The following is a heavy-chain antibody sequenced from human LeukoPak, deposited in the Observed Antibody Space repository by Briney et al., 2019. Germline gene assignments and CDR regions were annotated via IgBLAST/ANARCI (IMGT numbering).Heavy chain of an antibody. D-gene: IGHD6-13*01. CDR1: GFTFDDYA. Sequence: GGSLRLSCAASGFTFDDYAMHWVRQAPGKGPEWVSGISWNSGSIGYADSVKGRFTISRDNAKNSLYLQMNSLRAEDTALYYCAKEAAGDYYFDYWGQGTLVTVSS. V-gene: IGHV3-9*01. J-gene: IGHJ4*02. CDR3: AKEAAGDYYFDY. CDR2: ISWNSGSI.